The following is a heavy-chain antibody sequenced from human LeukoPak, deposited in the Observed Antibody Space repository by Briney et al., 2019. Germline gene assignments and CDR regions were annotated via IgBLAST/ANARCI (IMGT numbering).Heavy chain of an antibody. Sequence: GGSLRLSCAASGFTVSSNYMSWVRQAPGKGLEWVSVIYSGGSTYYADSVKGRFTISRDNSKNTLYLQMNSLRAEDTAVYYCARAGLTPWGGGGKFDCWGQGTLVSVSS. J-gene: IGHJ4*02. CDR3: ARAGLTPWGGGGKFDC. D-gene: IGHD2-15*01. V-gene: IGHV3-66*01. CDR2: IYSGGST. CDR1: GFTVSSNY.